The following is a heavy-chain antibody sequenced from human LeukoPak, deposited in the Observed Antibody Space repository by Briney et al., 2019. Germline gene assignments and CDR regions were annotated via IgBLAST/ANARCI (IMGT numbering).Heavy chain of an antibody. J-gene: IGHJ4*02. CDR2: IYGAGAT. V-gene: IGHV3-53*01. D-gene: IGHD2-15*01. CDR3: ARLLPASRHYFDY. Sequence: PGGSLRLSCAAYGLTVSSEYLAWVRQAPGKGLERISVIYGAGATYYADSVQGRFTISRDTYSNALYLQMNSLRVEDTAVYHCARLLPASRHYFDYWGQGTLVTVSS. CDR1: GLTVSSEY.